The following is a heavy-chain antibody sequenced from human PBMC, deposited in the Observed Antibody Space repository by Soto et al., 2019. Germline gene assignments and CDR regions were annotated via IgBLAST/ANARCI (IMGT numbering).Heavy chain of an antibody. CDR1: GYTFTSYG. CDR3: ARDETDYDSSGSDY. J-gene: IGHJ4*02. D-gene: IGHD3-22*01. V-gene: IGHV1-18*04. CDR2: XSXXXGXT. Sequence: ASVKVSCKASGYTFTSYGISLVRQAPGQGREWMXWXSXXXGXTXXXQXXQXRVTMTTDTSTSTAYMELRSLRSDDTAVYYCARDETDYDSSGSDYRGQGTLVTVSS.